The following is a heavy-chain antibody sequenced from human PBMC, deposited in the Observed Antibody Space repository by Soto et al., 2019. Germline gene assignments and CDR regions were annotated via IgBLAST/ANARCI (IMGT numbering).Heavy chain of an antibody. J-gene: IGHJ5*02. CDR2: MNPNSGNT. D-gene: IGHD6-13*01. CDR1: GYTFTSYD. Sequence: QVQLVQSGAEVKKPGASVKVSCKASGYTFTSYDINWVRQATGQGLEWMGWMNPNSGNTGYAQKFQGRVTKTTITSISTAYMELSSLRSEDTAVYYCARESRIAAAGTGNWFDPWGQGTLVTVSS. CDR3: ARESRIAAAGTGNWFDP. V-gene: IGHV1-8*01.